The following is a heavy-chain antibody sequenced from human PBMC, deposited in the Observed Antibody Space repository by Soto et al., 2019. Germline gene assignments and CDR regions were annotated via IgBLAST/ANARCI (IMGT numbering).Heavy chain of an antibody. CDR1: GFSLNTSGMG. D-gene: IGHD2-2*01. CDR3: AHTKLVVAPAATHNFDY. CDR2: IYWNDDQ. V-gene: IGHV2-5*01. J-gene: IGHJ4*01. Sequence: QITLKESGPTLVKPTQTLTLTCTFSGFSLNTSGMGVGWIRQPPGKALEWLALIYWNDDQRYRPSLHSRLTIAKDTSKSQVVLTVTNVDPVDTAPYYCAHTKLVVAPAATHNFDYRGQGILVTVSS.